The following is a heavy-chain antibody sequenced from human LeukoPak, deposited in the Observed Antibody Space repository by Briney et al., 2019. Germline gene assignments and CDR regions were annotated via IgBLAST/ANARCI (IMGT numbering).Heavy chain of an antibody. CDR3: ARPDSGYYYDPLDY. CDR2: LPPDELDI. D-gene: IGHD3-22*01. V-gene: IGHV3-74*01. J-gene: IGHJ4*02. Sequence: GGSLRLSCAASGFTFTNYWMHWVRQAPGMGLVWVSRLPPDELDIIYADSVKGRFTVSRDNAKNTVYLQMNSLRAEDTAVYYCARPDSGYYYDPLDYWGQGTLVTVSS. CDR1: GFTFTNYW.